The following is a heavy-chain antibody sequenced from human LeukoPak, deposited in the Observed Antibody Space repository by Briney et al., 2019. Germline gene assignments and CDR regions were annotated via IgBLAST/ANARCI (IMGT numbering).Heavy chain of an antibody. CDR1: GFTFSTYS. Sequence: GGSLRLSCAASGFTFSTYSMNWVRQAPGKGLEWVSSISSSSSYIYYADSVKGRFTISRDNAKNSLYLQMNSLRAEDTAVYYCARDTITMVRGITGMGYWGQGTLVTVSS. J-gene: IGHJ4*02. CDR2: ISSSSSYI. D-gene: IGHD3-10*01. CDR3: ARDTITMVRGITGMGY. V-gene: IGHV3-21*01.